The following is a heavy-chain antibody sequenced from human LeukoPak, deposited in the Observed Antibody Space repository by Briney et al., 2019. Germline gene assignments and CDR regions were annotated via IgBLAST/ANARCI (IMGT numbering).Heavy chain of an antibody. CDR3: RSHFYDSSGHEDHGAFDI. V-gene: IGHV4-61*09. J-gene: IGHJ3*02. Sequence: SETLSLTCTVSGGSISSDNYYWTWIRQPAGKGLEWIGHIYTSGTTNYNPSLKSRVTILLDTSKNQFSLKLSSVTAADTAVYYCRSHFYDSSGHEDHGAFDIWGQGTMVTVSS. CDR2: IYTSGTT. D-gene: IGHD3-22*01. CDR1: GGSISSDNYY.